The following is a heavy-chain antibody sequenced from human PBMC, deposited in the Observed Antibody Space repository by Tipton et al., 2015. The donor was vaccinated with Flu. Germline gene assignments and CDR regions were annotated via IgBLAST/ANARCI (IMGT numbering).Heavy chain of an antibody. Sequence: LRLSCAVYGGSFSGYYWSWIRQPPGKGLEWIGEINHSGSTNYNPSLKSRVTISVDTSKNQFSLKLSSVTAADTAVYYCARGGYYDSVGYFGGSDYWGQGTLVTVSS. CDR1: GGSFSGYY. J-gene: IGHJ4*02. D-gene: IGHD3-22*01. V-gene: IGHV4-34*01. CDR3: ARGGYYDSVGYFGGSDY. CDR2: INHSGST.